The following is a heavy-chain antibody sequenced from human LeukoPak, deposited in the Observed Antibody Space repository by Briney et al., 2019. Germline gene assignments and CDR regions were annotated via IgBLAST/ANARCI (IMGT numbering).Heavy chain of an antibody. CDR2: IYSGGST. Sequence: PGGSLRLSCAASGFTVSSNYMSWVRQAPGKGLEWVSVIYSGGSTYYADSVKGRFTISRDNSKNTLYLQMNSLRAEDTAVYYCARGGEYEVDYYYMDVWGKGTTVTVSS. D-gene: IGHD4-17*01. J-gene: IGHJ6*03. CDR1: GFTVSSNY. V-gene: IGHV3-66*02. CDR3: ARGGEYEVDYYYMDV.